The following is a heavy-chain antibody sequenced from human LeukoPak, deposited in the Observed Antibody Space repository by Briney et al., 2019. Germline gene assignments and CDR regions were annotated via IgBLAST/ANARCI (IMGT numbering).Heavy chain of an antibody. CDR1: GGSISSSSYY. J-gene: IGHJ6*02. CDR3: ARGLYSSSWDWHGMDV. D-gene: IGHD6-13*01. CDR2: IYYSGST. V-gene: IGHV4-39*07. Sequence: PSETLSLTCTVSGGSISSSSYYWGWIRQPPGKGLEWIGSIYYSGSTYYNPSLKSRVTISVDTSKNQFSLKLSSVTAADTAVYYCARGLYSSSWDWHGMDVWGQGTTVTVSS.